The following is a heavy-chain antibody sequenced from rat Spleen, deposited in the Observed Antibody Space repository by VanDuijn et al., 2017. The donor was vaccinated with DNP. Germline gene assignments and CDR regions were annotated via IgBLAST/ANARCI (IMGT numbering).Heavy chain of an antibody. CDR1: GFTFSDYN. Sequence: EVQLVESGGGLVQPGRSLKLSCAASGFTFSDYNMAWVRQAPKKGLEWVATISYYGSSTYYRVSVKDRFTISRDNAKSTLYLQMDSLRSEDTDTYYCSRRGYFDYWGQGVMVTVSS. CDR2: ISYYGSST. V-gene: IGHV5-7*01. CDR3: SRRGYFDY. J-gene: IGHJ2*01.